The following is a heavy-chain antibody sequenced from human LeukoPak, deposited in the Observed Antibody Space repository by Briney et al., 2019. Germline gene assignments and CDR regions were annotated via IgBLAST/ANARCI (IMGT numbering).Heavy chain of an antibody. V-gene: IGHV3-23*01. Sequence: GGSLRLSCAASGFTFSSYGMHWVRQAPGKGLEWVSAISGSGGSTYYADSVKGRFTISRDNSKNTLYLQMNSLRAEDTAVYYCAKVSPITMVRGTFDYWGQGTLVTVSS. J-gene: IGHJ4*02. CDR3: AKVSPITMVRGTFDY. CDR1: GFTFSSYG. CDR2: ISGSGGST. D-gene: IGHD3-10*01.